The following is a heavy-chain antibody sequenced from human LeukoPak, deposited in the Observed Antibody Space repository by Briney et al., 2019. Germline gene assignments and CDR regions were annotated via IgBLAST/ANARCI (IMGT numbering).Heavy chain of an antibody. Sequence: GGSLRLSCAASGFTFSSYAMSWVRQAPGKGLEWVSAISGSGGSTYYADSVKGRFTISRDNSKSTLYLQMNSLRAEDTAVYYCAKESPGMYYYDSSGYFDYWGQGTLVTVSS. CDR2: ISGSGGST. V-gene: IGHV3-23*01. D-gene: IGHD3-22*01. CDR1: GFTFSSYA. J-gene: IGHJ4*02. CDR3: AKESPGMYYYDSSGYFDY.